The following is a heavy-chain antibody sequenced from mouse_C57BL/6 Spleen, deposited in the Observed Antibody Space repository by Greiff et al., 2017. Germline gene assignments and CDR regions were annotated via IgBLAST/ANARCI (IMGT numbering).Heavy chain of an antibody. J-gene: IGHJ3*01. D-gene: IGHD2-4*01. CDR3: ARRTYDYGGWCAY. CDR2: ISSGGSYT. V-gene: IGHV5-6*02. CDR1: GFTFSSYG. Sequence: EVNVVEPGGDLVKPGGSLKLSCAASGFTFSSYGMSWVRQTPDKRLGWVATISSGGSYTYYPDSVKGRFTISRDTANNTQYLQRSRLKSEDTAMYYCARRTYDYGGWCAYWGQGTLVTVSA.